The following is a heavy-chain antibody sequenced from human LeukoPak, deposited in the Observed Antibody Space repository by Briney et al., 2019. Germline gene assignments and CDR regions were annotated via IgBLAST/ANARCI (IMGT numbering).Heavy chain of an antibody. V-gene: IGHV4-34*01. D-gene: IGHD4-11*01. Sequence: PSETLSLTCAVSSGSIGNYYWTWIRQPPGKGLEWIGEINHSGSANYNPSLMSRVTISLDTSKNHFSLNLSSVTAADTAVYYCARGQGTVTTHWGQGTLVTVSS. J-gene: IGHJ4*02. CDR3: ARGQGTVTTH. CDR1: SGSIGNYY. CDR2: INHSGSA.